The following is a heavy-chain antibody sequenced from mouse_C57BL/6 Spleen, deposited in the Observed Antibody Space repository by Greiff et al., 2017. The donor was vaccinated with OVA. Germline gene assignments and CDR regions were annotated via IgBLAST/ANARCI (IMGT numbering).Heavy chain of an antibody. CDR1: GYAFSSSW. J-gene: IGHJ2*01. V-gene: IGHV1-82*01. CDR2: IYPGDGDT. D-gene: IGHD1-1*01. CDR3: ARGSTTFAIDY. Sequence: QVQLQQSGPELVKPGASVKISCKASGYAFSSSWMNWVKQRPGKGLEWIGRIYPGDGDTNYNGKFKGKATLTADKSSSTAYMQLSSLTSEDSAVYFCARGSTTFAIDYWGQGTTLTVSS.